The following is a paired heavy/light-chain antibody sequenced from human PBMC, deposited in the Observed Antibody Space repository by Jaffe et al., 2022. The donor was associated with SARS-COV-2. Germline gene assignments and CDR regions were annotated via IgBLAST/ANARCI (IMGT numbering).Heavy chain of an antibody. V-gene: IGHV3-7*03. Sequence: EVQVVESGGGLVQPGGSLRLSCAASGFTFSSFWMSWVRQAPGKGLEWVANIKEDGSEKNYVDSVKGRFTISRDNAQNSLYLQMNSLGAEDTAVYYCVRGGQRFAPWGQGTLVTVSS. CDR1: GFTFSSFW. J-gene: IGHJ5*02. CDR3: VRGGQRFAP. CDR2: IKEDGSEK.
Light chain of an antibody. V-gene: IGKV3-20*01. Sequence: EIVLTQSPGTLSLSPGERATLSCRASQSVSSYLAWYQQKPGQAPRLLIYGASTRATGIPDRFSGSGSGTDFTLTISRLEPEDFAVYYCQQYGSSPRTFGQGTKAEIK. CDR2: GAS. J-gene: IGKJ1*01. CDR3: QQYGSSPRT. CDR1: QSVSSY.